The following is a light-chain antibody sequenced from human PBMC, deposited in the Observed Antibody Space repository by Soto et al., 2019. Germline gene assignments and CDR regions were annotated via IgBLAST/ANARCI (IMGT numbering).Light chain of an antibody. V-gene: IGKV3-20*01. CDR1: QSVSSSY. CDR3: QQYGSTPYT. CDR2: GAS. Sequence: EIVLTQSPGTLSLSPGERATLSCRASQSVSSSYLAWYQQKPGQAPRLLIYGASRRATGIPDRFSGSGSGTDFTRTISRLEPEEIAVYYCQQYGSTPYTFGQGTKLEIK. J-gene: IGKJ2*01.